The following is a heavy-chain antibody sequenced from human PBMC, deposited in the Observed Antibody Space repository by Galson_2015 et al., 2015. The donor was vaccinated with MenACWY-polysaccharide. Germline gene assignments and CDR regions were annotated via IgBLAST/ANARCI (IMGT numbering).Heavy chain of an antibody. J-gene: IGHJ4*02. CDR2: SGSGGGL. Sequence: SLRLSCAASGFSFSAYGVSWVRQAPGKGLEWVSGSGSGGGLYYADSVKGRFTVSRDNSKNTLSLQMNSLRAEDTAVYYCARVRSSTGKYQFDYWGQGTLVAVSS. D-gene: IGHD2-2*01. CDR3: ARVRSSTGKYQFDY. V-gene: IGHV3-23*01. CDR1: GFSFSAYG.